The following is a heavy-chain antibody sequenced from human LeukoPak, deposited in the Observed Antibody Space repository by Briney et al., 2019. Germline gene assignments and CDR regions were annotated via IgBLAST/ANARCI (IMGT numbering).Heavy chain of an antibody. D-gene: IGHD1-26*01. Sequence: GGSLRLSCEASGFTFSNKVMTWVRQAPGKGLEWVSYISASGDVTYYADSVKGRFTISRDNSNNTLYLQMNSLRAEDAAVYFCAKPHGLVGVGDYWGQGTLVTVSS. CDR2: ISASGDVT. V-gene: IGHV3-23*01. CDR3: AKPHGLVGVGDY. CDR1: GFTFSNKV. J-gene: IGHJ4*02.